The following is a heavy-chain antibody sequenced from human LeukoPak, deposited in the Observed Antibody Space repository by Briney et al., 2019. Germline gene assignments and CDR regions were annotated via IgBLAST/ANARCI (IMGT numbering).Heavy chain of an antibody. CDR3: ARDPVVGATEIYYYYGMDV. V-gene: IGHV3-21*01. CDR2: ISSSSSYI. Sequence: GGSLRLSCAASGFTFSSYSMNWVRQAPGKGLEWVSSISSSSSYIYYADSVKGRFTISRDNAKNSLYLQMNSLRAGDTAVYYCARDPVVGATEIYYYYGMDVWGQGTTVTVSS. CDR1: GFTFSSYS. D-gene: IGHD1-26*01. J-gene: IGHJ6*02.